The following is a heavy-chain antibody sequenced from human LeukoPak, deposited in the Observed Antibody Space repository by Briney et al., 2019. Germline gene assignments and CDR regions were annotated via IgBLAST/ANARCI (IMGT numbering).Heavy chain of an antibody. J-gene: IGHJ4*02. V-gene: IGHV3-23*01. CDR1: GFTFSSYG. Sequence: GGSLRLSCAASGFTFSSYGMSWVRQAPGKGLEWVSAMSGGGGSTFYADSVKGRFTVSRDNSKNTLYLQMNSLRDEDTAVYYCAKSHCGSFSCSRAEFWGQGTLVTVSS. CDR3: AKSHCGSFSCSRAEF. CDR2: MSGGGGST. D-gene: IGHD2-2*01.